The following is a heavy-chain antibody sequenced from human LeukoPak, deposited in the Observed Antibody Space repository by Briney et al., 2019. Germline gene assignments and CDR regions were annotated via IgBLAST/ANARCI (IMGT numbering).Heavy chain of an antibody. V-gene: IGHV3-21*01. D-gene: IGHD1-14*01. CDR1: ALPVMFYY. Sequence: KPGGSLRLCCPASALPVMFYYVNWVRQAPGKGLEWVSCISSRSTYIFSSDSVRGQFAISRDDARNSLDVQLNSLRAEDTAVYYCVRENHGSFDYWGQGSLVTVSS. CDR2: ISSRSTYI. CDR3: VRENHGSFDY. J-gene: IGHJ4*02.